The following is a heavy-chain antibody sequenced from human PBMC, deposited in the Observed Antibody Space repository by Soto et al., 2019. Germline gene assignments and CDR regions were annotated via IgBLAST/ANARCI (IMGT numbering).Heavy chain of an antibody. V-gene: IGHV1-18*01. CDR3: ARLEHNFGPHDY. CDR1: GYTFSSYG. Sequence: QVQLAQSGAEVKKPGASVTVSCKASGYTFSSYGISWVRQAPGQGLEWVGWISVHNGYTKYATELQGRATMTTDTSTSTAYMELRSLRSDDSAVYFCARLEHNFGPHDYWGQGTLVTVTS. J-gene: IGHJ4*02. D-gene: IGHD1-1*01. CDR2: ISVHNGYT.